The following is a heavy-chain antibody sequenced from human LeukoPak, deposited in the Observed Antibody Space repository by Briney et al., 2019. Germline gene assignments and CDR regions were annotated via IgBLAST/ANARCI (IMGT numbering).Heavy chain of an antibody. D-gene: IGHD6-19*01. J-gene: IGHJ4*02. CDR1: GASIISSAYY. V-gene: IGHV4-30-4*08. CDR2: IYYSAST. CDR3: VRTEVSSGSEDY. Sequence: SQTLSLTCTVSGASIISSAYYWSWIRQPPVKGLEWIGYIYYSASTYYNPSLKSRVTISLDTSKNQFSLKLSSVAAADTAVYYCVRTEVSSGSEDYWGQGTLVTVSS.